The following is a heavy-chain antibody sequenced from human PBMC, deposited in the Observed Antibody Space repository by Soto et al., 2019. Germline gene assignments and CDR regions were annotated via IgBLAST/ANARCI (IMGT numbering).Heavy chain of an antibody. V-gene: IGHV1-69*01. Sequence: QVQLVQSGAEVKKPGSSVKVSCKASGGTFSSYAISWVRQAPGQGLRWMGGIIPIFGTANYAQKFQGRVTITEDESTSTDYMELSSLRSEDTAVYYCARDMSGGWYVEFGYWGQGTLVTVSS. CDR1: GGTFSSYA. CDR3: ARDMSGGWYVEFGY. D-gene: IGHD6-19*01. J-gene: IGHJ4*02. CDR2: IIPIFGTA.